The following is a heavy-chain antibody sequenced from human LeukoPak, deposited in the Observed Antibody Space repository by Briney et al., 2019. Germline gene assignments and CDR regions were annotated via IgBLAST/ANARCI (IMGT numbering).Heavy chain of an antibody. V-gene: IGHV3-64*01. CDR3: ARVSSMVRGVTEPNYYYYGMDV. Sequence: PGGCLRLSCAAAGLTFSSYAMHWVRQAPGKGLEYVSAIISNRGSTYFANSVKGRFTISRDNSKNTLYLQMGSLRAEDMAVYYCARVSSMVRGVTEPNYYYYGMDVWGQGTTVTVSS. CDR1: GLTFSSYA. CDR2: IISNRGST. J-gene: IGHJ6*02. D-gene: IGHD3-10*01.